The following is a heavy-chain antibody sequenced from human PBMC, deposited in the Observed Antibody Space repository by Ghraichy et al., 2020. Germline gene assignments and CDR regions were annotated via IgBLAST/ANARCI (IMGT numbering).Heavy chain of an antibody. Sequence: GRSLRLSCAASGLTFSDYWMHWVRQTQGKGLVWVSRINSDGTSITYADSVRGRFTISRDTAENTLYLQMNSLRAEDTAVYYCATRHAAYSEYFQYWGQGTLVTVSS. CDR3: ATRHAAYSEYFQY. D-gene: IGHD2-21*01. V-gene: IGHV3-74*01. CDR1: GLTFSDYW. J-gene: IGHJ1*01. CDR2: INSDGTSI.